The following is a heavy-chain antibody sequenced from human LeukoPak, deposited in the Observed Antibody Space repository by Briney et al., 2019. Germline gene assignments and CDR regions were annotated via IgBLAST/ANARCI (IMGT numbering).Heavy chain of an antibody. D-gene: IGHD3-22*01. CDR1: GGSISSYY. Sequence: SETLSLTCTVSGGSISSYYWNWIRQSPGKGLEWIGYMYYSGSTNYKPSLKSRVTISVETSKNQFSLKLSSVTAADTAVYYCARVTGYMIEDYFDYWGQGTLVTVSS. V-gene: IGHV4-59*01. CDR3: ARVTGYMIEDYFDY. J-gene: IGHJ4*02. CDR2: MYYSGST.